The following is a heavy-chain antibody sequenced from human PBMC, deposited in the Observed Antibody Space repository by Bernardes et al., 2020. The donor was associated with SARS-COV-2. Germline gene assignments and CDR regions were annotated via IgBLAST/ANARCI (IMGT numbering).Heavy chain of an antibody. V-gene: IGHV4-61*01. CDR2: IYYSGTI. CDR3: VRDFGGNSDY. J-gene: IGHJ4*02. D-gene: IGHD3-10*01. Sequence: SETLSLTCTVSGGSISSDYWNYYWSWIRQPPGKGLEWIGYIYYSGTITNHADSVRGRFTISRDIAKNTLYLEMNSLRAEDTAVYHCVRDFGGNSDYWGQGTLVTVSS. CDR1: GGSISSDYWNYY.